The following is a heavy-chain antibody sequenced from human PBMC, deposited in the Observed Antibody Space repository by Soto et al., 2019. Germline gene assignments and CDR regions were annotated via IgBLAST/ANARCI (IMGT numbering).Heavy chain of an antibody. CDR3: AKDQVEGATTARGGPFDY. Sequence: GGSLRLSCAASGFTFSSYAMSWVRQAPGKGLEWVSAISGSGGSTYYADSVKGRFTISRDNSKNTLYLQMNSLRAEDTAVYYCAKDQVEGATTARGGPFDYWGQGTLVTVSS. V-gene: IGHV3-23*01. J-gene: IGHJ4*02. CDR1: GFTFSSYA. D-gene: IGHD1-26*01. CDR2: ISGSGGST.